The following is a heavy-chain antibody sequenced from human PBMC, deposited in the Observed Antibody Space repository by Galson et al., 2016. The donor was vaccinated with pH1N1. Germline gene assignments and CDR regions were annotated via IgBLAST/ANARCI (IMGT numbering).Heavy chain of an antibody. CDR3: AREVGGRSSY. Sequence: SLRLSCAASGFDFNNYWMNWVRQAPGKGLEWVASIKEDGSEKLYGDSVKGRFTISRDNAKNSLYLQMNSLRVEDTSVYFCAREVGGRSSYWGQGALVTVSS. CDR1: GFDFNNYW. D-gene: IGHD6-19*01. J-gene: IGHJ4*02. CDR2: IKEDGSEK. V-gene: IGHV3-7*01.